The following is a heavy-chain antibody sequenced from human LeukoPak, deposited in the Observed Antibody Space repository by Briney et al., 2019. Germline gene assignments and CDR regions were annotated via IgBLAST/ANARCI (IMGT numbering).Heavy chain of an antibody. CDR2: ISYDGSNK. CDR1: GFTFSSYA. Sequence: GGSLRLSCAASGFTFSSYAMHWVRQAPGKGLEWVAVISYDGSNKYYADSVKGRFTISGDNSKNTLYLQMNSLRAEDTAVYYCGGGWELLLADYWGQGTLVTVSS. J-gene: IGHJ4*02. D-gene: IGHD1-26*01. CDR3: GGGWELLLADY. V-gene: IGHV3-30-3*01.